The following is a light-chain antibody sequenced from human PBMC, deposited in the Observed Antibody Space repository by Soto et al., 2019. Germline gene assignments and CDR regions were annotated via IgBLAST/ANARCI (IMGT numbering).Light chain of an antibody. J-gene: IGLJ1*01. V-gene: IGLV2-14*01. CDR2: DVS. Sequence: QSALTQPASVSGSPGQSITISCTGTSSDVGGYHYVFWYQQYPGQAPKVMIYDVSNRPSGVSNRFSGSKSGTTASLTISGLQAEDEADYYCSSYTSSITYVFGTGTKLTFL. CDR3: SSYTSSITYV. CDR1: SSDVGGYHY.